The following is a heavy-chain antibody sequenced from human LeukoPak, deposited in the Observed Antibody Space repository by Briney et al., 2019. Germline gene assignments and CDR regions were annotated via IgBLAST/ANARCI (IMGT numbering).Heavy chain of an antibody. CDR2: IIPIFGTA. Sequence: AASVKVSCKASGGTFSSYAISWVRQAPGQGLEWMGGIIPIFGTANYAQKFQGRVTITTDESTSTAYMELSSLRSEDTAVYYCARRGRPGYSSSWDFDYWGQGTLVTVSS. J-gene: IGHJ4*02. CDR3: ARRGRPGYSSSWDFDY. V-gene: IGHV1-69*05. CDR1: GGTFSSYA. D-gene: IGHD6-13*01.